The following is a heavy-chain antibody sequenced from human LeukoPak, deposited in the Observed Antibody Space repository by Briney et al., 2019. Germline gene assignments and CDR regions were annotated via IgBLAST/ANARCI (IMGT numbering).Heavy chain of an antibody. D-gene: IGHD3-9*01. CDR2: ISAYNGNT. V-gene: IGHV1-18*01. CDR1: GYTFTSYG. Sequence: ASVKVSCKASGYTFTSYGISWVRQAPGQGLEWMGWISAYNGNTNYAQKLQGRVTMTTDTSTSTAYMELRSLRSDDTAVYYCAREVLRYFDWLISYYYGMDVWGQGTTVTVSS. J-gene: IGHJ6*02. CDR3: AREVLRYFDWLISYYYGMDV.